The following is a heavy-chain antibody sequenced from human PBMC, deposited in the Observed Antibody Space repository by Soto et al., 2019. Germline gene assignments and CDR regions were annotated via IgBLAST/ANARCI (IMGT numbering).Heavy chain of an antibody. CDR2: INAGNGNT. Sequence: ASVKVSCKASGYTFTSYAMHWVRQAPGQRLEWMGWINAGNGNTKYSQKFQGRVTITRDTSASTAYMELSSLRSEDTAVYYCARDGPPSITGTNNPFDYWGQGTLVTVSS. CDR1: GYTFTSYA. CDR3: ARDGPPSITGTNNPFDY. D-gene: IGHD1-7*01. V-gene: IGHV1-3*01. J-gene: IGHJ4*02.